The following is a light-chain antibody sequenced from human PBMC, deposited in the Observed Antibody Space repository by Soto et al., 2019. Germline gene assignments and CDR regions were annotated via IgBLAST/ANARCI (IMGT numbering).Light chain of an antibody. CDR3: QQYITSPPKYT. J-gene: IGKJ2*01. V-gene: IGKV3-20*01. CDR2: GAS. CDR1: QSVSSRY. Sequence: ETVLTQSPGTLSLSPGERATLSCRASQSVSSRYLAWYQQKPGQAPRLLIYGASSRATGIPDRFSGSGSGTEFTLTISRLEPEDFAVYHCQQYITSPPKYTFGQGTKLEIK.